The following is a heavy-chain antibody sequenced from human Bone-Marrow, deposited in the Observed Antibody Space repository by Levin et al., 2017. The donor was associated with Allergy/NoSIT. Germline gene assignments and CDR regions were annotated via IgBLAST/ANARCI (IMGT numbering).Heavy chain of an antibody. D-gene: IGHD5/OR15-5a*01. CDR3: ARRSPYEDKVSMTESNFYHVLDV. J-gene: IGHJ6*02. CDR1: GYMFSIYW. V-gene: IGHV5-51*01. CDR2: IYPDDSDT. Sequence: GESLKISCEGSGYMFSIYWIAWVRQVPGKGLEWMGVIYPDDSDTTYSPSFQGQVTFSADKSTNTAYLQWSSLKASDTAMYYCARRSPYEDKVSMTESNFYHVLDVWGRGTTVTVSS.